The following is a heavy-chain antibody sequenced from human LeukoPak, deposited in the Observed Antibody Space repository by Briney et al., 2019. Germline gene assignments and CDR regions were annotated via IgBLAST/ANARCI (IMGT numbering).Heavy chain of an antibody. Sequence: GGSLRLSCAASGFTFSSYAMHWVRQAPGKGLEWVAVISYDGSSKYYADSVKGRFTISRDNSKNTLYLQMNSLRAEDTAVYYCARDRIQLLPRVLDYWGQGTLVTVSS. V-gene: IGHV3-30*04. CDR1: GFTFSSYA. CDR3: ARDRIQLLPRVLDY. J-gene: IGHJ4*02. D-gene: IGHD5-18*01. CDR2: ISYDGSSK.